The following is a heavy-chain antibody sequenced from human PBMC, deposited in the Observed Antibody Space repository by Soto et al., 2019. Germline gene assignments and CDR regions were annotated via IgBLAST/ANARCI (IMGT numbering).Heavy chain of an antibody. D-gene: IGHD5-12*01. V-gene: IGHV3-7*03. CDR1: GFRFDDAH. CDR2: INYDSTEK. J-gene: IGHJ4*02. Sequence: EVQLVESGGGLVQPGGALRLSCATSGFRFDDAHMTWVRLAPGEGLEWVANINYDSTEKEYVDSVRGRFTISRDNTQRSVFLTMNSPRAEDTAVYYCAWGKGWLRFTSPSHWGQGTLVTVSS. CDR3: AWGKGWLRFTSPSH.